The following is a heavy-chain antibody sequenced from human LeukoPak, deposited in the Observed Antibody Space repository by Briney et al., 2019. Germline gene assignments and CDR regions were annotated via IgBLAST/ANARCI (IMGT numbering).Heavy chain of an antibody. CDR3: TRDGSKGSRGDAFDL. J-gene: IGHJ3*01. D-gene: IGHD3-10*01. V-gene: IGHV4-4*07. CDR2: LATSGTI. CDR1: GGAISGSF. Sequence: SETLSLTCTLAGGAISGSFWSWVRQPAGKGLEWIGRLATSGTINYHPSLKTRVTVSMDTSKNQFSLKLTSVTAADTAVYSCTRDGSKGSRGDAFDLWGQGSVVTVSS.